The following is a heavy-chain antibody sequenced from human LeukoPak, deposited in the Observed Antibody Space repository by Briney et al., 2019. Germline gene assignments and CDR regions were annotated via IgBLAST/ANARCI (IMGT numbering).Heavy chain of an antibody. D-gene: IGHD6-13*01. CDR2: IKRDGSEK. Sequence: QSGGSLRLSCAASGFTFSSYWMSWVRQAPGKGLEWVANIKRDGSEKYYVDSVKGRFAISRDNAKNSLYLQMNSLRAEDTAVYYCVRIAAAGFDYWGQGTLVTVSS. CDR3: VRIAAAGFDY. V-gene: IGHV3-7*03. CDR1: GFTFSSYW. J-gene: IGHJ4*02.